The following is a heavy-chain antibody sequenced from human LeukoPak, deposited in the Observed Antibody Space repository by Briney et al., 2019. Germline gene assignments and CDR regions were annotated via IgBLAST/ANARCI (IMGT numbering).Heavy chain of an antibody. CDR1: GFTFSSYG. Sequence: PGGSLRLSCAASGFTFSSYGMHWVRQAPGKGLEWVAVISYDGSNKYYADSVKGRFTISRDNSKNTLYLQMGSLRAEDMAVYYCARGRYCSGGSCYARLTTDAFDIWGQGTMVTVSS. V-gene: IGHV3-30*03. CDR2: ISYDGSNK. D-gene: IGHD2-15*01. J-gene: IGHJ3*02. CDR3: ARGRYCSGGSCYARLTTDAFDI.